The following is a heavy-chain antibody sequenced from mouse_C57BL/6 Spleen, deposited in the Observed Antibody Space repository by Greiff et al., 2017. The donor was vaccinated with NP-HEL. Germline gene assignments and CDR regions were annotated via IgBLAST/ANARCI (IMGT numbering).Heavy chain of an antibody. D-gene: IGHD1-1*01. CDR1: GYAFTNYL. CDR2: INPGSGGT. CDR3: ARDYYGSRTGFAY. Sequence: QVQLQQSGAELVRPGTSVKVSCKASGYAFTNYLIEWVKQRPGQGLEWIGVINPGSGGTNYNEKFKGKATLTADKSSSTAYMQLSSLTSEDSAVYFCARDYYGSRTGFAYWGQGTLVTVSA. V-gene: IGHV1-54*01. J-gene: IGHJ3*01.